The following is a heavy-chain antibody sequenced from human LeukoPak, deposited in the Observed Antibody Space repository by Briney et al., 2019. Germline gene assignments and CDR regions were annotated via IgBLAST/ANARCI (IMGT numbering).Heavy chain of an antibody. CDR2: VYHRGCN. Sequence: SGTLSLICAVSGGSISTDNWWTWVRQPPGEELEWLGEVYHRGCNNYNPSLKSRVTISVDKSKNQFTLKLTSVTAADTALYYCATRNYYDSTGYYNYWGQGTLVTVSS. CDR3: ATRNYYDSTGYYNY. J-gene: IGHJ4*02. V-gene: IGHV4-4*02. CDR1: GGSISTDNW. D-gene: IGHD3-22*01.